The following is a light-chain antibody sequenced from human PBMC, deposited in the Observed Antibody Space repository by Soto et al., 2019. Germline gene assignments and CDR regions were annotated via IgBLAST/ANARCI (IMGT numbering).Light chain of an antibody. J-gene: IGKJ1*01. CDR1: QSVSTSY. V-gene: IGKV3-20*01. Sequence: DIVLTQSPGTLSLSPGDRATLSCRASQSVSTSYLAWYQQKPGQAPRLRIYGASSRATGFPDRFSGSGSGTDFTLTISGLEPEDVVVYYSKQYGNSRATFGQGTKGEIK. CDR2: GAS. CDR3: KQYGNSRAT.